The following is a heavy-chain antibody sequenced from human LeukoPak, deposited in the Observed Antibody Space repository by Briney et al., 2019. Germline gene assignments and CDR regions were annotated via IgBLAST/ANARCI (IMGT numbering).Heavy chain of an antibody. Sequence: GASVKVSCKASGYTFTGYYMHWVRQAPGQGLEWMGWINPNSGGTNYAQKFQGRVTMTRDTSISTAYMELSRLRSDDTAVYYCARDPGWGDIVVVPAATNASLDYWGQGTLVTVSS. CDR2: INPNSGGT. J-gene: IGHJ4*02. D-gene: IGHD2-2*01. V-gene: IGHV1-2*02. CDR1: GYTFTGYY. CDR3: ARDPGWGDIVVVPAATNASLDY.